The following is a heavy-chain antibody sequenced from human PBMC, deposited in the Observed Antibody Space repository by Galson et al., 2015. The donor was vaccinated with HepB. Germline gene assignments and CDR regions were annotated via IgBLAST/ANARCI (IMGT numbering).Heavy chain of an antibody. V-gene: IGHV1-18*04. CDR2: ISAYNGNT. Sequence: SVKVSCKASGYTFTSYGISWVRQAPGQGLEWMGWISAYNGNTNYAQKLQGRVTMTTDTSTSTAYMELRSLRSDDTAVYYCARVNYYYDSSGPLDAFDIWGQGTMVTVSS. CDR1: GYTFTSYG. J-gene: IGHJ3*02. D-gene: IGHD3-22*01. CDR3: ARVNYYYDSSGPLDAFDI.